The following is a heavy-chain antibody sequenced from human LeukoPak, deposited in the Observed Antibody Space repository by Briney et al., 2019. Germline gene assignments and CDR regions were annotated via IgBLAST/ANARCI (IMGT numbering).Heavy chain of an antibody. CDR3: ARRNGITIFGVVRGTEFDP. V-gene: IGHV1-2*02. CDR2: INPNSGGT. CDR1: GCTFTGYY. J-gene: IGHJ5*02. Sequence: GASVKVSCKASGCTFTGYYTHWVRQAPGQGLEWMGWINPNSGGTNYAQKFQGRVTMTRDTSISTAYMELSRLRSDDTAVYYCARRNGITIFGVVRGTEFDPWGQGTLVTASS. D-gene: IGHD3-3*01.